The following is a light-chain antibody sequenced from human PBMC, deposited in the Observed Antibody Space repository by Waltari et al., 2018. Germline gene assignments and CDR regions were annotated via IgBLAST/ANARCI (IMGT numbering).Light chain of an antibody. CDR1: QDIRNN. CDR2: VAT. V-gene: IGKV1-17*01. J-gene: IGKJ1*01. Sequence: DIQMTQSPSSLSASVGCTVTITCRARQDIRNNLDWFQQKPGRAPKRLIYVATSLQSGVPSRFSGSASGTEFTLTIVSLQPEDFATYFCLQHNSYPRAFGQGTRVEVK. CDR3: LQHNSYPRA.